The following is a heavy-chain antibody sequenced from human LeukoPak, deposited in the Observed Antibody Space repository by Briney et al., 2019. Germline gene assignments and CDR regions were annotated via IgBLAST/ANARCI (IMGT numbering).Heavy chain of an antibody. D-gene: IGHD3-22*01. CDR2: IKQDGSQK. CDR3: ARGDYYDSSGYFIDAFDI. CDR1: GFTFSSYW. J-gene: IGHJ3*02. Sequence: PGGSLRLSCAASGFTFSSYWMSWVRQAPGKGLEWVANIKQDGSQKFYVDSVKGRFTISRDNAKNSLYLQMNSLRVEDTALYYCARGDYYDSSGYFIDAFDIWGQGTMVTVSS. V-gene: IGHV3-7*01.